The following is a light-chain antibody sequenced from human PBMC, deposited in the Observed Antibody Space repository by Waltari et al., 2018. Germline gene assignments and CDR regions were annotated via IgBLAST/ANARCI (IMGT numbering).Light chain of an antibody. CDR3: QSCDSSTHYWV. CDR2: EYN. Sequence: FLLTQPHSVSESPGKTVIISCTHSNGSSSHDYVQWHQQRPGSSPTIVISEYNERPSGVPDRFYVSIDSSSNSASLTITGLQTEDEAVYHCQSCDSSTHYWVFGGGTKLTFL. CDR1: NGSSSHDY. J-gene: IGLJ3*02. V-gene: IGLV6-57*01.